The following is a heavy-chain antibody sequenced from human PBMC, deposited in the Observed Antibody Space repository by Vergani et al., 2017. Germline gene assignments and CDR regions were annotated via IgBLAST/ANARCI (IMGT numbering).Heavy chain of an antibody. CDR3: ARLGTVTIN. D-gene: IGHD4-17*01. CDR1: GGSISSGSYY. J-gene: IGHJ4*02. CDR2: INHSGST. Sequence: QVQLQESGPGLVKPSQILSLTCTVSGGSISSGSYYWSWIRQPPGKGLEWIGEINHSGSTNYNPSLKSRGTISVDKSKNPFSLKLSSVTAADTAVYSWARLGTVTINWGQGTLVTVSS. V-gene: IGHV4-31*09.